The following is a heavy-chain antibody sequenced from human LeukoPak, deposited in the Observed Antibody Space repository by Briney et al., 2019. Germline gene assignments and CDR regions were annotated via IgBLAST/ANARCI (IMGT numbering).Heavy chain of an antibody. V-gene: IGHV4-61*02. J-gene: IGHJ4*02. CDR1: GGSITGDSYY. Sequence: LSETLSLTCTVSGGSITGDSYYWTWIRQPAGKGLEWIGRIHTSGTTDYKPSLKSRVTISLDTSKTQFSLKLSSVTAADTAVYYCARGYTYGHGAMFDYWGQGTLVTVSP. D-gene: IGHD5-18*01. CDR3: ARGYTYGHGAMFDY. CDR2: IHTSGTT.